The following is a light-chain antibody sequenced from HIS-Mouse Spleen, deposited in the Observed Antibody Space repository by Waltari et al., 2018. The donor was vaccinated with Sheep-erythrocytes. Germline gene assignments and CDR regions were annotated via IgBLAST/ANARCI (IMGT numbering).Light chain of an antibody. J-gene: IGLJ3*02. CDR2: EVS. CDR1: SQSVSSNL. CDR3: SSYTSSSTWV. Sequence: PATLSVSPGERATLSCRASQSVSSNLAWYQQHPGKAPKLMIYEVSHRPSGVFILFSGSKSGNTAPLTISGLQAEDEANYYCSSYTSSSTWVFGGGTKLTVL. V-gene: IGLV2-14*01.